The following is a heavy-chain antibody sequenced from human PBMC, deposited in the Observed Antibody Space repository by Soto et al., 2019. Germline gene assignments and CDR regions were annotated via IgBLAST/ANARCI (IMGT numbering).Heavy chain of an antibody. D-gene: IGHD6-13*01. CDR1: GFTFNNYG. J-gene: IGHJ6*02. CDR2: IWNDGNGY. V-gene: IGHV3-33*01. Sequence: QVQLVESGGGVVQPGRSLRLSCAASGFTFNNYGMHWVRQAPGKGLEWVAVIWNDGNGYYYANSVKGRFTISRDNSKNTLYLQMSSLRVEDTAVYYCARRQISPPTRGAASARGGMDVWGQATTVTVSS. CDR3: ARRQISPPTRGAASARGGMDV.